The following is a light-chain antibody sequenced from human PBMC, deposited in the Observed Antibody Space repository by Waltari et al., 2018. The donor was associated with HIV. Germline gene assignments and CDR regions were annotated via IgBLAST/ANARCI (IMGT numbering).Light chain of an antibody. V-gene: IGLV2-14*03. J-gene: IGLJ2*01. Sequence: QSALTQPASVSGSPGQSATLPCPGPTINYNSVSWYQQHPAKAPKLIIFEGTYRPSGVSNRFSGSKSGNTASLTISGLQGEDEASGSVIFGGGTNLTVL. CDR3: I. CDR2: EGT. CDR1: TINYNS.